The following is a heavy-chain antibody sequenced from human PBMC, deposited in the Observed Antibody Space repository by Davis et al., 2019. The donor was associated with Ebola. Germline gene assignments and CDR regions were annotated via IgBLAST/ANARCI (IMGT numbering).Heavy chain of an antibody. Sequence: MPSETLSLTCAVSGDSFSSSNWWGWVRQPPGKGLEWIGSIFSSGSTYYNPSLKSRVTISVDKSKKQFFLNLRSVTAADMGVYYCARHMDGDYYSDYWGQGTLVTVSS. CDR3: ARHMDGDYYSDY. CDR2: IFSSGST. CDR1: GDSFSSSNW. J-gene: IGHJ4*02. V-gene: IGHV4-4*02. D-gene: IGHD2-21*02.